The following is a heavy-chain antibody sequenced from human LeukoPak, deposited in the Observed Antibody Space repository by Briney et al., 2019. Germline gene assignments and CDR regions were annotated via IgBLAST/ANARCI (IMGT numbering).Heavy chain of an antibody. Sequence: GGSLRLSCAASGFTFSRYAMSWVRQAPGKGLEWVSAIGGSGGSTYYADSVKGRFTISRDNSKNTLYLQMNSLRAEDTAVYYCAKLTRYYYDSSGYTYFQHWGRGTRVTVSS. CDR3: AKLTRYYYDSSGYTYFQH. J-gene: IGHJ1*01. CDR1: GFTFSRYA. D-gene: IGHD3-22*01. CDR2: IGGSGGST. V-gene: IGHV3-23*01.